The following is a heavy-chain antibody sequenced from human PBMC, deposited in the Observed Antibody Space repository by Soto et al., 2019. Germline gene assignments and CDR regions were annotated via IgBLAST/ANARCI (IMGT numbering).Heavy chain of an antibody. CDR1: GGTFSSYT. CDR2: IIPILGIA. V-gene: IGHV1-69*02. Sequence: QVQLVHSGAEVKKPGSSVKVSCKASGGTFSSYTISWVRQAPGQGLEWMGRIIPILGIANYAQKFQGRVTITADKSTRKAYMELSSLRSEDTAVYYCAMECCSSSSCFRDDWGQGTLVTVSS. CDR3: AMECCSSSSCFRDD. J-gene: IGHJ4*02. D-gene: IGHD2-2*01.